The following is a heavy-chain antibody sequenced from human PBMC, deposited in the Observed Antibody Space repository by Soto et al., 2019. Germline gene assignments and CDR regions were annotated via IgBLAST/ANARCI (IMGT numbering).Heavy chain of an antibody. CDR1: GYSFTDYW. CDR3: ARDVLAGIAAHRGFGLDV. V-gene: IGHV1-46*01. CDR2: INPSGGST. Sequence: GESLKISCRGSGYSFTDYWIGWVRHMPGKGLEWMGIINPSGGSTNYAQKFQGRVTMTRDTSTSTVYMDLSSLRSEDTAVYYCARDVLAGIAAHRGFGLDVWGQGXTVTVYS. D-gene: IGHD6-13*01. J-gene: IGHJ6*02.